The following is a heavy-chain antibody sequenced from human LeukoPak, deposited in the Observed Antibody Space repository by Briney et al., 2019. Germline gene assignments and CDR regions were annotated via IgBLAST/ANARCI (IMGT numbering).Heavy chain of an antibody. Sequence: AETLSLTCTVSGGSISSYYWSWIRQPPGKGLEWIGYIYYSGSTNYNPSLKSRVSISVDTSKNQFSLKLSSVTAADTAVYYCARGRGGGGSSNNWFDPWGQGTLVTVSS. CDR3: ARGRGGGGSSNNWFDP. D-gene: IGHD2-15*01. J-gene: IGHJ5*02. CDR1: GGSISSYY. V-gene: IGHV4-59*01. CDR2: IYYSGST.